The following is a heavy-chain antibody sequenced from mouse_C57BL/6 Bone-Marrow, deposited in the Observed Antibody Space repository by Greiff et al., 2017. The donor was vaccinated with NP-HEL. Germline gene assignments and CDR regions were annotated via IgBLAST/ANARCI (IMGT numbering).Heavy chain of an antibody. CDR2: SYPGNGET. V-gene: IGHV1-12*01. D-gene: IGHD2-4*01. J-gene: IGHJ3*01. Sequence: QVQLQQSGAELVRPGASVKMSCKASGYTFTSYIMHWVKPTPRQGLEWIGASYPGNGETSYNQKFKGKATRTVDKSSSTAYMQLSSLTSEDSAVYFCARGDYDYDGGFAYWGQGTLVTVSA. CDR3: ARGDYDYDGGFAY. CDR1: GYTFTSYI.